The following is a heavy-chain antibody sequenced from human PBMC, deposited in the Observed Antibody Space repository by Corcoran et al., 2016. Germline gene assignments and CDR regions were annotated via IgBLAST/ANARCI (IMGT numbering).Heavy chain of an antibody. CDR3: SRHDVGRAGSPFVMDV. V-gene: IGHV3-73*02. D-gene: IGHD3-10*01. CDR2: IRSKTNSYAT. Sequence: EVQLVESGGDLVQPGGSLKLSCAASGLTFSGSAMHWVRQASGKGLEWVGRIRSKTNSYATAYAASVKGMVTIDRDDSKNTAYLQMNSMKTEDTARYYCSRHDVGRAGSPFVMDVWGQGTTVTVSS. CDR1: GLTFSGSA. J-gene: IGHJ6*02.